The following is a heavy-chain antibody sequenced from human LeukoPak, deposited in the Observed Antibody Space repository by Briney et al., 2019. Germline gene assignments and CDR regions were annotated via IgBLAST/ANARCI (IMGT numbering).Heavy chain of an antibody. D-gene: IGHD5/OR15-5a*01. CDR1: GIAVSDTY. CDR3: VRENVILSEGDYFDY. Sequence: GGSLRLSRAASGIAVSDTYMTWVRQAPGKGLEWISVIYATGNTYYADSVKGRFTISRDNSKNTVYLQMNSLRPEDTAVYYCVRENVILSEGDYFDYWGQGTLVAVSS. V-gene: IGHV3-66*01. J-gene: IGHJ4*02. CDR2: IYATGNT.